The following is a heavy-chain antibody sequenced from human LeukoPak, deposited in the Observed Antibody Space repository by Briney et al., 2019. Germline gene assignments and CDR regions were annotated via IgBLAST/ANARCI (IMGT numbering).Heavy chain of an antibody. CDR2: INHSGST. Sequence: SETLSLTCTVSGGSISSGAYYWSWIRQPPGKGLEWIGEINHSGSTNYNPSLKSRVTISVDTSKNQFSLKLSSVTAADTAVYYCAAIAAAGTGGSANFDYWGQGTLVTVSS. V-gene: IGHV4-39*07. CDR3: AAIAAAGTGGSANFDY. CDR1: GGSISSGAYY. J-gene: IGHJ4*02. D-gene: IGHD6-13*01.